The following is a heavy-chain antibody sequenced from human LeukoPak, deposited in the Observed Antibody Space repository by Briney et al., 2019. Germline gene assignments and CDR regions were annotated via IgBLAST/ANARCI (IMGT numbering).Heavy chain of an antibody. CDR2: IIPILGIA. CDR1: GGTFSSYA. CDR3: ARVRPLSGSSWTDYYYYGMDV. Sequence: ASVKVSCKASGGTFSSYAISWVRQAPGQGLEWMGRIIPILGIANYAQKFQGRVTITADKSTSTASMELSSLRSEDTAVYYCARVRPLSGSSWTDYYYYGMDVWGQGTTVTVSS. J-gene: IGHJ6*02. V-gene: IGHV1-69*04. D-gene: IGHD6-13*01.